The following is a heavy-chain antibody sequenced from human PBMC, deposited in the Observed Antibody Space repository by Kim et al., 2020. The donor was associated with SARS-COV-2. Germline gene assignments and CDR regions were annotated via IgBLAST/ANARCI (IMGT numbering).Heavy chain of an antibody. D-gene: IGHD5-12*01. V-gene: IGHV3-7*03. CDR3: ARDTGYSGYGGYYYYYYGMDV. Sequence: GGSLRLSCAASGFTFSSYWMSWVRQAPGKGLEWVANIKQDGSEKYYVDSVKGRFTISRDNAKNSLYLQMNSMRAEDTAVYYCARDTGYSGYGGYYYYYYGMDVWGQGTTVTVSS. CDR2: IKQDGSEK. J-gene: IGHJ6*02. CDR1: GFTFSSYW.